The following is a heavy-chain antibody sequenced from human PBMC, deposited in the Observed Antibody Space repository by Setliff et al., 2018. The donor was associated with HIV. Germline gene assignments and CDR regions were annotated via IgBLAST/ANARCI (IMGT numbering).Heavy chain of an antibody. V-gene: IGHV4-38-2*02. CDR1: GCSISTGHY. CDR3: ARQPPLSALQVWFGDY. J-gene: IGHJ4*02. CDR2: VYHSGST. Sequence: LSLTCTVSGCSISTGHYWGWVRQSPGKGLEWIGSVYHSGSTYYAASLKSRVTISVDTSKNQFSLKLTSVTAADTAVYYCARQPPLSALQVWFGDYWGQGILVTVSS. D-gene: IGHD3-10*01.